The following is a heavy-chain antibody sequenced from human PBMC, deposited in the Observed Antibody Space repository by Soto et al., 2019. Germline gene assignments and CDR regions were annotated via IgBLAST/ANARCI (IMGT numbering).Heavy chain of an antibody. Sequence: GGSLRLSCAACGFTFSSYAMSWVRQAPGKGLEWVSAISGSGGSTYYADSVKGRFTISRDNSKNTLYLQMNSLRAEDTAVYYCAKDGGIIGSDIVVVVAATGPFDYWGQGTLVTVSS. V-gene: IGHV3-23*01. D-gene: IGHD2-15*01. CDR2: ISGSGGST. J-gene: IGHJ4*02. CDR1: GFTFSSYA. CDR3: AKDGGIIGSDIVVVVAATGPFDY.